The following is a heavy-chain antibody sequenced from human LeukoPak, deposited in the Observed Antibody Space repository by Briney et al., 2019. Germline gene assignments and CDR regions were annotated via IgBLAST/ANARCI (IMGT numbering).Heavy chain of an antibody. D-gene: IGHD3-22*01. CDR3: ARGSFGYDSSGYYLYYYYYYGMDV. CDR2: ISSSSYI. Sequence: PGGSLRLSCAASGFTFSSYSMNWVRQAPGKGLEGVSSISSSSYIYYTDSVKGRFTISRDNAKNSLYLQMNSLRAEDTAVYYCARGSFGYDSSGYYLYYYYYYGMDVWGQGTTVTVSS. V-gene: IGHV3-21*01. J-gene: IGHJ6*02. CDR1: GFTFSSYS.